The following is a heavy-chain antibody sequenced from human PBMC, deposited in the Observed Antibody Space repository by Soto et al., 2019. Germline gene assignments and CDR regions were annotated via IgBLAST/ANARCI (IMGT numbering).Heavy chain of an antibody. CDR2: ISWNSGSI. D-gene: IGHD3-3*01. J-gene: IGHJ4*02. V-gene: IGHV3-9*01. CDR3: AKDIRFLEWLSGGAFDY. Sequence: LSLTCAASGFTFDDYAMHWVRQAPGKGLEWVSGISWNSGSIGYADSVKGRFTISRDNAKNSLYLQMNSLRAEDTALYYCAKDIRFLEWLSGGAFDYWGQGTLVTVSS. CDR1: GFTFDDYA.